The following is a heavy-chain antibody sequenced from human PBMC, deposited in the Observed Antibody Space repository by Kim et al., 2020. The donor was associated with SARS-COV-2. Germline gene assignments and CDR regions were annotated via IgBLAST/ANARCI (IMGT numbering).Heavy chain of an antibody. J-gene: IGHJ4*02. V-gene: IGHV3-30*04. CDR3: ARDPKFRSGWPGIFDY. Sequence: GGSLRLSCAASGFTFSSYAMHWVRQAPGKGLEWVAVISYDGSNKYYADSVKGRFTISRDNSKNTLYLQMNSLRAEDTAVYYCARDPKFRSGWPGIFDYWGQGTLVTVSS. CDR2: ISYDGSNK. D-gene: IGHD6-19*01. CDR1: GFTFSSYA.